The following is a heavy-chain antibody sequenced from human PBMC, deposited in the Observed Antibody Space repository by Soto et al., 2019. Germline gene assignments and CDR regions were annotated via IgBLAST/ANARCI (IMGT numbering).Heavy chain of an antibody. V-gene: IGHV1-69*02. CDR3: ARRPPCREYSGYDCPDAFDI. CDR2: IIPILVIA. CDR1: GGTFISYT. J-gene: IGHJ3*02. Sequence: QVQLVQSGAEVKKPGSSVKVSCKASGGTFISYTISCVRQAPGQGLAWMGRIIPILVIANYAQKFQGRVTISVDKSTSTAYMELSSLRSEDTAVYYCARRPPCREYSGYDCPDAFDIWGQGTMVTVSS. D-gene: IGHD5-12*01.